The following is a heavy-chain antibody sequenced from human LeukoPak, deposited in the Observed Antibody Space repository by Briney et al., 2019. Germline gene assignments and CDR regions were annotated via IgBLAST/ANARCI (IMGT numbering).Heavy chain of an antibody. CDR2: IYYSGST. Sequence: SETLSLTCTVSGGSVSSGDYYWSWIRQPPGKGLEWIGYIYYSGSTYYNPSLKSRVTISVDTSKNQFSLKLSSVTAADTAVYYCARGEVLLWVGGSQPRPSFLDYWGQGTLVTVSS. CDR3: ARGEVLLWVGGSQPRPSFLDY. V-gene: IGHV4-30-4*01. CDR1: GGSVSSGDYY. D-gene: IGHD3-10*01. J-gene: IGHJ4*02.